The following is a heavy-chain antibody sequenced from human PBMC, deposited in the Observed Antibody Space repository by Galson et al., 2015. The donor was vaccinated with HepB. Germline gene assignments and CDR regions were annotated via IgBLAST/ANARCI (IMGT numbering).Heavy chain of an antibody. CDR3: AKDRYYYGSGSSFFDY. CDR1: GFTFDDYA. Sequence: SLRLSCAASGFTFDDYAMHWVRQAPGKGLEWVSGISWNSGSIGYADSVKGRFTISRDNAKNSLYLQMNSLRAEDTALYYCAKDRYYYGSGSSFFDYWGQGTLVTVSS. J-gene: IGHJ4*02. D-gene: IGHD3-10*01. CDR2: ISWNSGSI. V-gene: IGHV3-9*01.